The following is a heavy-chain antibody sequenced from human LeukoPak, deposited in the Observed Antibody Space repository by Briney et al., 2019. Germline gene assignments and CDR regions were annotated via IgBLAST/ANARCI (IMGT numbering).Heavy chain of an antibody. CDR1: GFTFSSYS. V-gene: IGHV3-21*01. Sequence: GGSLRLSCAASGFTFSSYSMNWVRQAPGKGLEWVSSISSSSSYIYYADSVKGRFTISRDNAQNPLYLQMNSRGAEDPAVYYCARVQDSRSWTNRFDPWGQGTLVTVSS. CDR3: ARVQDSRSWTNRFDP. D-gene: IGHD6-13*01. CDR2: ISSSSSYI. J-gene: IGHJ5*02.